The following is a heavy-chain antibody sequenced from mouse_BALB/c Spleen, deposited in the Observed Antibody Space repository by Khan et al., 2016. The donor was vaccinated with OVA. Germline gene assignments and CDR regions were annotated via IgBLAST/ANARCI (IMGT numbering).Heavy chain of an antibody. D-gene: IGHD2-1*01. CDR3: TRDGNYAHRYFDV. V-gene: IGHV5-6-4*01. Sequence: EVELVESGGGLVKPGGSLKLSCAASAFTFSSYTMSWVRQTPEKRLDWVATISSGGTYTYYPDSVKGRFTISRDNAKNTLYLQMSSLKSEDTAMYYCTRDGNYAHRYFDVWGAGTTVTVSS. CDR1: AFTFSSYT. J-gene: IGHJ1*01. CDR2: ISSGGTYT.